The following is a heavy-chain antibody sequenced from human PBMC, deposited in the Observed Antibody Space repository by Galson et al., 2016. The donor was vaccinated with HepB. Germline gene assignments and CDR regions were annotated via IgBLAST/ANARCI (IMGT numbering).Heavy chain of an antibody. CDR3: VRPHQGWGTTDY. CDR2: ISSSSSTI. Sequence: SLRLSCAASGFDFSTHEMNWVRQAPGKGLEWISYISSSSSTIYYAASVKGRFTISGDNAKNSLYLQMNSLRAEDTAVYFCVRPHQGWGTTDYWGQGTLVTVSS. V-gene: IGHV3-48*03. J-gene: IGHJ4*02. CDR1: GFDFSTHE. D-gene: IGHD3-16*01.